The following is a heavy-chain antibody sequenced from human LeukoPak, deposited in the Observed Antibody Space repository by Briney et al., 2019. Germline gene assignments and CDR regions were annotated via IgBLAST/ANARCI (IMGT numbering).Heavy chain of an antibody. D-gene: IGHD6-19*01. V-gene: IGHV1-69*04. CDR3: AREEVAGTYYFDY. CDR2: IIPTLGIA. Sequence: SVKVSCKASGGTFSSYAISWVRQAPGQGLEWMGRIIPTLGIANYAQKFQGRVTITADKSTSTAYMELSSLRSEDTAVYYCAREEVAGTYYFDYWGQGTLVTVSS. CDR1: GGTFSSYA. J-gene: IGHJ4*02.